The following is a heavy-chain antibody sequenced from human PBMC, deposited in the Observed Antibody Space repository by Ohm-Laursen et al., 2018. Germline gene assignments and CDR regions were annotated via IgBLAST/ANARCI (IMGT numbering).Heavy chain of an antibody. CDR2: IIPIFGTA. V-gene: IGHV1-46*01. D-gene: IGHD3-10*01. J-gene: IGHJ2*01. CDR3: ARVWFGEPGFKDWYFDL. CDR1: GYTFTGYY. Sequence: GASVKVSCNASGYTFTGYYMHWVRQAPGQGLEWMGGIIPIFGTANYAQKFQGRVTMTRDTSTSTVYMELSSLRSEDTAVYYCARVWFGEPGFKDWYFDLWGRGTLVTVSS.